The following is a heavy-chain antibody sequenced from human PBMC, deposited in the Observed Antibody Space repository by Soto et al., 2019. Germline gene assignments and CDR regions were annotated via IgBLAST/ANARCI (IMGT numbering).Heavy chain of an antibody. CDR1: GLTFSVLD. D-gene: IGHD2-15*01. J-gene: IGHJ4*02. V-gene: IGHV3-13*01. CDR3: ARGQEVGAHFFDA. CDR2: IGTAGDT. Sequence: WESLTLSCEAYGLTFSVLDMAWVRQPTGKGLEWVSTIGTAGDTYYAVSVKGRFTISRDNAKNSLSLQMNSLRAGDTAVYFCARGQEVGAHFFDAWGQGTQVTVSS.